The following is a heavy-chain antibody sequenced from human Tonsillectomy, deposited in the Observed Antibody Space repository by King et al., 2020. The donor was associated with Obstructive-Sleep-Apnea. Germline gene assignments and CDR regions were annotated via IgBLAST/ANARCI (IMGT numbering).Heavy chain of an antibody. CDR1: GFSFSSYG. CDR2: ILYDGSKK. CDR3: AKLGYSGYDGEAFDF. J-gene: IGHJ3*01. Sequence: VQLVESGGGVVQPGRSLRLSCAASGFSFSSYGMHWVRQAPGKGLEWVALILYDGSKKDYAESVKGRFTISRDNSKKTVSLQMNSLRDEDTAVYYCAKLGYSGYDGEAFDFWGQGTTVIVSS. V-gene: IGHV3-30*18. D-gene: IGHD5-12*01.